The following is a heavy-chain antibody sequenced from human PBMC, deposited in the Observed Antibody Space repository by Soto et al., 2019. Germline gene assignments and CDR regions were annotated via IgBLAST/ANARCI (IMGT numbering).Heavy chain of an antibody. CDR3: ARLSPANIVLMVYARGNYYYYMDV. V-gene: IGHV4-59*08. D-gene: IGHD2-8*01. CDR1: GASISSHY. Sequence: SETLSLTCTVSGASISSHYWNWIWQSPGGGLEWIGYIYYNGSTNYNPSLESRVTISVDTSKNQLSLKLSSVTAADTAVYYCARLSPANIVLMVYARGNYYYYMDVWGKGTTVTVSS. CDR2: IYYNGST. J-gene: IGHJ6*03.